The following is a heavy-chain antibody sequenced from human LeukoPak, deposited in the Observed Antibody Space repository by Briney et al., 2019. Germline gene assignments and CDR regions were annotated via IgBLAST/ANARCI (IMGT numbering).Heavy chain of an antibody. CDR2: IYYTGNT. J-gene: IGHJ4*02. CDR1: GVSISSSNSY. Sequence: SETLSLTCTVSGVSISSSNSYWGWIRQPPGKGLEWIGSIYYTGNTYYNASLKSRVTISVETSKNEFSLKLRSVTAADTAVYYCARVTGYRIEDYFDYWGQGTLVTVSS. D-gene: IGHD6-13*01. V-gene: IGHV4-39*07. CDR3: ARVTGYRIEDYFDY.